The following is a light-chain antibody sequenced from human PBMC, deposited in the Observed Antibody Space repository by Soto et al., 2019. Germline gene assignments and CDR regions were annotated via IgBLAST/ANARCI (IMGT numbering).Light chain of an antibody. V-gene: IGKV1D-12*01. CDR3: LQANSFPLT. J-gene: IGKJ4*01. CDR2: TAS. Sequence: DIQMTHSPSSVSASVGDRVTITCRASQDISTKLAWYQRKPGKAPKLLIYTASSLESGVPSRFSGSGSGTDFSLTISSLQAEDFATYYCLQANSFPLTFGGGTKV. CDR1: QDISTK.